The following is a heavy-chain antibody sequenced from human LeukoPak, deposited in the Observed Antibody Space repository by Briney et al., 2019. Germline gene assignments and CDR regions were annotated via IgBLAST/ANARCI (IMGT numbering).Heavy chain of an antibody. J-gene: IGHJ4*02. Sequence: GGSLRLSCAVSGFIFNNYWMSWVRQAPGKGLEWVANIKQDGSEKYYVDSVKGRFSISRDNAKNSLYLQMNSLRAEDTAVYYCARDYDFWSGYLDYWGQGTLVTVSS. CDR3: ARDYDFWSGYLDY. D-gene: IGHD3-3*01. CDR1: GFIFNNYW. CDR2: IKQDGSEK. V-gene: IGHV3-7*05.